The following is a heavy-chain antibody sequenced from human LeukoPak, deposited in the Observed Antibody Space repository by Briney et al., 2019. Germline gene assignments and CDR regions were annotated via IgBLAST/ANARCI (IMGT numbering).Heavy chain of an antibody. CDR1: GYIFTDYY. J-gene: IGHJ4*02. Sequence: ASVKGSCKASGYIFTDYYMHWVRQAPGQGFEWTGWINPNDGDTNYAQKFQGRVTMTRDTSISTAHMEVSRLRSDDTAVYYCARANFLYCSSSTCLFDYWGQGTLVTVSS. D-gene: IGHD2-2*01. V-gene: IGHV1-2*02. CDR3: ARANFLYCSSSTCLFDY. CDR2: INPNDGDT.